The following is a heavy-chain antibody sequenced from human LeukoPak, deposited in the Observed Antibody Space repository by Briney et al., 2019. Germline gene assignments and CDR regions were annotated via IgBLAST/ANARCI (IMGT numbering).Heavy chain of an antibody. J-gene: IGHJ3*02. CDR1: GGSISSSSYY. V-gene: IGHV4-39*07. Sequence: SETLSLTCTVSGGSISSSSYYWGWIRQPPRKGLEWIGSIYYSGSTYYNPSLKSRVTISVDTSKNQFSLKLSSVTAADTAVYYCAHAYCYDSSGYHDAFDIWGQGTMVTVSS. CDR3: AHAYCYDSSGYHDAFDI. CDR2: IYYSGST. D-gene: IGHD3-22*01.